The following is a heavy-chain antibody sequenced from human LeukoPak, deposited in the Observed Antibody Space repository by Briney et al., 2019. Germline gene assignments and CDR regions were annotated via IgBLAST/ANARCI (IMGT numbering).Heavy chain of an antibody. J-gene: IGHJ3*02. V-gene: IGHV3-74*01. Sequence: GGSLRLSCAASGFTFSGYWMHWVRQAPGKGLVWVSRIDSDGISTTYADSVKGRFTSSRDNGKNTLYLQMNSLRVEDTAVYYCARDGGLGPSGAFDIWGQGTMVTVSS. CDR2: IDSDGIST. CDR3: ARDGGLGPSGAFDI. D-gene: IGHD3-16*01. CDR1: GFTFSGYW.